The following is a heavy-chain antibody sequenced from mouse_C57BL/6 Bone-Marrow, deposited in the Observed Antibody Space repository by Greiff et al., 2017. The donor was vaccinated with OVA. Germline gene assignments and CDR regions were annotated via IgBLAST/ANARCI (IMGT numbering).Heavy chain of an antibody. J-gene: IGHJ4*01. D-gene: IGHD1-3*01. V-gene: IGHV3-1*01. CDR1: GYSITSGYD. Sequence: EVKLMESGPGMVKPSQSLSLTCTVTGYSITSGYDWHWIRHFPGNKLEWLGYISYSGSTNYNPSLKSRIPITHNTSKNHFFLKLNSVTTEDTATYYCARGAHNYRYAMDYWGQGTSVTVSS. CDR2: ISYSGST. CDR3: ARGAHNYRYAMDY.